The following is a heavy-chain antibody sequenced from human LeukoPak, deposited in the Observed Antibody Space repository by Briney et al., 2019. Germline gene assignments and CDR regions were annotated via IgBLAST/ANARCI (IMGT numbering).Heavy chain of an antibody. V-gene: IGHV1-2*02. Sequence: ASVKVSCKASGYIFTGYYMHWVRQAPGQGLEWMGWINPNSGGTNYAQKFQGRVTMTRDTSISTAYMELSRLRSDDTAVYYCARLPDVDIVATIDYWGQGTLVTVSS. CDR2: INPNSGGT. J-gene: IGHJ4*02. CDR1: GYIFTGYY. D-gene: IGHD5-12*01. CDR3: ARLPDVDIVATIDY.